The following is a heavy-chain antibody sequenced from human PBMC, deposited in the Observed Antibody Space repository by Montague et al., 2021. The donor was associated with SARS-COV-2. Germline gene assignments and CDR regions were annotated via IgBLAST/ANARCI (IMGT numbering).Heavy chain of an antibody. J-gene: IGHJ4*02. CDR2: IDWDDDK. CDR3: ARIRDYDILTGSLSGFDS. D-gene: IGHD3-9*01. CDR1: GFSLSTSGMC. V-gene: IGHV2-70*01. Sequence: PALVKPTQTLTLTCTFSGFSLSTSGMCVSWIRQPPGKALEWLALIDWDDDKYYSTSLKTRLTISKDTSKNQVVLTMTNMDPVDTATYYCARIRDYDILTGSLSGFDSWGQGTLVTVSS.